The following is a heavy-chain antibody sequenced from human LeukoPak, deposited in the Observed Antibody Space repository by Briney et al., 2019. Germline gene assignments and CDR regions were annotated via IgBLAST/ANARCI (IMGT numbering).Heavy chain of an antibody. J-gene: IGHJ3*02. Sequence: SETLALTCTVSGYSISSGYYWGWIRQPPGKGLEWIATTSHIGNSYYNPSLKSRVTISQDMSNNQFSLKLTSVTAADTAVYYCARDPLMIRWSGGAFDIWGQGTMVTVSS. D-gene: IGHD4-23*01. CDR3: ARDPLMIRWSGGAFDI. CDR1: GYSISSGYY. CDR2: TSHIGNS. V-gene: IGHV4-38-2*02.